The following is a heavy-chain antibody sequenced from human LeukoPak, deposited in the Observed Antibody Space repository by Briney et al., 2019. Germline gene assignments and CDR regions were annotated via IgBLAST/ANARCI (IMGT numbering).Heavy chain of an antibody. D-gene: IGHD5/OR15-5a*01. CDR2: LSGSSGNT. J-gene: IGHJ4*02. V-gene: IGHV3-23*01. Sequence: GGSLRLSCAASGFTFSSYAMSWVRQAPGKGLEWVSSLSGSSGNTYYADSVKGRLTISGDDSKNTLFLQMNSLRAEDTAVYYCATIIPSTKNFDYWGQGTLVTVSS. CDR1: GFTFSSYA. CDR3: ATIIPSTKNFDY.